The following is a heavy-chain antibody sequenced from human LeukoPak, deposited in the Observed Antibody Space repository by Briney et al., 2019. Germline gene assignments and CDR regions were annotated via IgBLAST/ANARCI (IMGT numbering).Heavy chain of an antibody. V-gene: IGHV3-30*18. CDR1: GFTFSSYA. J-gene: IGHJ4*02. Sequence: PGGSLRLSCAASGFTFSSYAMSWVRQAPGKGLEWVAVISYDGSNKYYADSVKGRFTISRDNSKNTLYLQMNSLRAEDTAVYYCAKDAYSNSFDYWGQGTLVTVSS. D-gene: IGHD4-11*01. CDR2: ISYDGSNK. CDR3: AKDAYSNSFDY.